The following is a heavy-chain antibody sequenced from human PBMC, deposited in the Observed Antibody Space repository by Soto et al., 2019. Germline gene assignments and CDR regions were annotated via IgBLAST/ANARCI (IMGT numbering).Heavy chain of an antibody. D-gene: IGHD3-10*01. CDR3: ALTNGDHDAFDI. V-gene: IGHV1-69*13. J-gene: IGHJ3*02. CDR1: GGTFSSYA. CDR2: IIPIFGTA. Sequence: GASVKVSCKASGGTFSSYAISWVRQAPGQGLEWMGGIIPIFGTANYAQKFQGRVTITADESTSTAYMELSSLRSEDTAVYYCALTNGDHDAFDIWGQGTMVTVSS.